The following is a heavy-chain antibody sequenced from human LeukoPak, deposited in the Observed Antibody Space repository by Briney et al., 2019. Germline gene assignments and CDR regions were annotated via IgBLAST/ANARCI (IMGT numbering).Heavy chain of an antibody. CDR1: GYTFTSYD. CDR3: ARGTADYYYMDV. V-gene: IGHV1-8*01. J-gene: IGHJ6*03. Sequence: ASVKVSCKASGYTFTSYDINWVRQATGQGLEWMGWMNPNSGNTGYAQKFQGRVTMTRNTSISTAYMELSSLRPEDTAVYYCARGTADYYYMDVWGKGTTVTISS. D-gene: IGHD6-13*01. CDR2: MNPNSGNT.